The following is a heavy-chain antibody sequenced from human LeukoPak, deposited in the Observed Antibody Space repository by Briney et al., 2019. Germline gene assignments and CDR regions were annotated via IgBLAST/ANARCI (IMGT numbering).Heavy chain of an antibody. D-gene: IGHD3-10*01. CDR2: MNPNSGNT. Sequence: ASVKVSCKASGYTFTSYDINWVRQATGQGLEWMGWMNPNSGNTGYAQKFQGRVTVTRSTSISTAYMELSSLRSEDTAVYYCARSQYCYGSGSYYRPPSYWGQGTLVTVSS. J-gene: IGHJ4*02. CDR3: ARSQYCYGSGSYYRPPSY. CDR1: GYTFTSYD. V-gene: IGHV1-8*01.